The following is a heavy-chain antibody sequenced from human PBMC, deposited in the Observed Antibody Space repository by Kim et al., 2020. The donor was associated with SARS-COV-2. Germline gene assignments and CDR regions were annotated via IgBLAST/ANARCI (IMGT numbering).Heavy chain of an antibody. V-gene: IGHV3-33*01. CDR2: IWYDGSKK. Sequence: GGSLRLSCAASGYSFSRYGMHWVRQAPGKGLEWVAVIWYDGSKKYYADSVKGRFTISRDDPKNTLYLQMNMLRAEDTDVYYCARDPATVTTYYDYWGQGT. J-gene: IGHJ4*02. CDR1: GYSFSRYG. D-gene: IGHD4-4*01. CDR3: ARDPATVTTYYDY.